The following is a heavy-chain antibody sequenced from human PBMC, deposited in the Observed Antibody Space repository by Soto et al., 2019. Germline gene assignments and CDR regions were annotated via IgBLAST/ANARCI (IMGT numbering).Heavy chain of an antibody. V-gene: IGHV4-30-4*01. CDR2: IYYSGST. Sequence: SETLSLTCTVSGGSISSGDYYWSWIRQPPGKGLEWIGYIYYSGSTYYNPSLKSRVTISVDTSKNQFSLKLSSVTAADTAVYYCARGRGVLLWFGEMGAFDIWGQGTMVTVS. CDR3: ARGRGVLLWFGEMGAFDI. CDR1: GGSISSGDYY. J-gene: IGHJ3*02. D-gene: IGHD3-10*01.